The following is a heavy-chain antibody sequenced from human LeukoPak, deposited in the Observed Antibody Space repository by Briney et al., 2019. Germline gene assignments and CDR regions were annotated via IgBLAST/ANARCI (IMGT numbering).Heavy chain of an antibody. CDR1: GFTFSSYW. CDR2: INSDGSST. D-gene: IGHD6-13*01. J-gene: IGHJ3*02. V-gene: IGHV3-74*01. CDR3: ARVRVRYSSSPDAFDI. Sequence: GGSLRLSCAASGFTFSSYWMHWVRQVPGKGLVWVSRINSDGSSTSYADSVKGRFTISRDNAKNSLYLQMNSLRAEDTAVYYCARVRVRYSSSPDAFDIWGQGTMVTVSS.